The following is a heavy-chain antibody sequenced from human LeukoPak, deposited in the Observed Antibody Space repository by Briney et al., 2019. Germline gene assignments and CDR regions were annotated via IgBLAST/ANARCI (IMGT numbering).Heavy chain of an antibody. CDR3: ARGDYGSGTYLWGS. D-gene: IGHD3-10*01. CDR1: GGSISSSSYS. J-gene: IGHJ5*02. V-gene: IGHV4-39*07. CDR2: INHSGST. Sequence: SETLSLTCTVSGGSISSSSYSWGWIRQPPGTGLEWIGEINHSGSTNYNPSLKSRVTISVDTSKNQFSLQLTSVTAADTAVYYCARGDYGSGTYLWGSWGQGILVTVSS.